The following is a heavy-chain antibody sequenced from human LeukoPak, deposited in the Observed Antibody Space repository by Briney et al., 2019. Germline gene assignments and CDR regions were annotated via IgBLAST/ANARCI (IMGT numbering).Heavy chain of an antibody. CDR1: GFTVITND. J-gene: IGHJ4*02. D-gene: IGHD3-9*01. V-gene: IGHV3-53*01. CDR2: IYSSGST. Sequence: GGSLRLSCAASGFTVITNDMTWVRQAPGKGLEWVSVIYSSGSTYYADSVKGRFTISRDTSENTVYLQMNSLRADDTAVYYCARRQDDSPLGYWGQGTLVTVSS. CDR3: ARRQDDSPLGY.